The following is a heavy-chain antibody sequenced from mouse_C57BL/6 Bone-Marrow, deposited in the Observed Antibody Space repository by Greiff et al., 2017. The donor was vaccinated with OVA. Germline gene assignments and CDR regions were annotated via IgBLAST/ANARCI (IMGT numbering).Heavy chain of an antibody. D-gene: IGHD1-1*01. CDR2: IDPNSGGT. J-gene: IGHJ2*01. Sequence: QSCKASGYTFTSYWMHWVKQRPGRGLEWIGRIDPNSGGTKYNEKFKSKATLTVDKPSSTAYMQLSSLTSEDSAVYYCARSPITTVVPDYWGQGTTLTVSS. CDR3: ARSPITTVVPDY. CDR1: GYTFTSYW. V-gene: IGHV1-72*01.